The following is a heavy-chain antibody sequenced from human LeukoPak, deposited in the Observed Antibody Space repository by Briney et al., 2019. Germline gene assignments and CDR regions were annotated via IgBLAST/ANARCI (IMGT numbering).Heavy chain of an antibody. CDR2: INSSGGST. CDR1: GYTFTSYY. V-gene: IGHV1-46*01. CDR3: ASRRDGYNILDY. J-gene: IGHJ4*02. Sequence: GASVKVSCKASGYTFTSYYMHWVRQAPGQGLEWMGIINSSGGSTSYAQKFQGRVTMTRDTSTSTVYMELSSLRSEDTAVYYCASRRDGYNILDYWGQGTLVTVSS. D-gene: IGHD5-24*01.